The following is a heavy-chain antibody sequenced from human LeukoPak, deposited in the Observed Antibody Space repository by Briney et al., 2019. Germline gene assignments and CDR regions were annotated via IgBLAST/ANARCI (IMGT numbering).Heavy chain of an antibody. Sequence: GGSLRLSCAASGFTFSDYYMSWIRQAPGKGLEWVSYISSSGSTIYYADSVKGRFTTSRDNAKNSLYLQMNSLRAEDTAVYYCARERERSDWFDPWGQGTLVTVSS. D-gene: IGHD5-24*01. J-gene: IGHJ5*02. V-gene: IGHV3-11*01. CDR3: ARERERSDWFDP. CDR1: GFTFSDYY. CDR2: ISSSGSTI.